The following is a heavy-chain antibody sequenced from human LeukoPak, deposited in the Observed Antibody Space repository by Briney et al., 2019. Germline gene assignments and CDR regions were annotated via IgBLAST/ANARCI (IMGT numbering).Heavy chain of an antibody. V-gene: IGHV3-23*01. Sequence: GGSLRLPCAASGFTFSSYAMYWVRQAPGKGLEWVSGIFGSGGSTHYADSVKGRFTISRDNSKNTVYLQMNSLRAEDTAVYYCAKTTTGYSSGRFPGWPVDYWGQGTLVTVSS. D-gene: IGHD6-19*01. CDR2: IFGSGGST. CDR1: GFTFSSYA. CDR3: AKTTTGYSSGRFPGWPVDY. J-gene: IGHJ4*02.